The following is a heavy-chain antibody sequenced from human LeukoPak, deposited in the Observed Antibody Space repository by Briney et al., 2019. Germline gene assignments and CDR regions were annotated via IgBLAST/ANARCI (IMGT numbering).Heavy chain of an antibody. CDR3: ASDRVNVASIIALPRGLDY. CDR2: ISYHGSNT. CDR1: GFTFSSFA. V-gene: IGHV3-30*04. Sequence: GGSLRLSCAASGFTFSSFAMHWVRQAPGRGLEWVAAISYHGSNTYYADSVKGRFTISRDNSKNTLYLQMNSLRAEDTAVYYCASDRVNVASIIALPRGLDYWGQGTLVTVSS. D-gene: IGHD2/OR15-2a*01. J-gene: IGHJ4*02.